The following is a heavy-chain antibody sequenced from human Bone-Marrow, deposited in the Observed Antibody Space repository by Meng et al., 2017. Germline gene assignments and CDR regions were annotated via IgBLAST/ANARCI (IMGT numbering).Heavy chain of an antibody. CDR1: GFTFSSYA. CDR2: ISGSGGST. J-gene: IGHJ6*02. CDR3: VVWFGEGRYYYYYGMDV. V-gene: IGHV3-23*01. Sequence: GESLKISCAASGFTFSSYAMSWVRQAPGKGLEWVSAISGSGGSTYYADSVKGRFTISRDNSKNTLYLQMNSLRAEDTAVYYCVVWFGEGRYYYYYGMDVWGQGTTVTVSS. D-gene: IGHD3-10*01.